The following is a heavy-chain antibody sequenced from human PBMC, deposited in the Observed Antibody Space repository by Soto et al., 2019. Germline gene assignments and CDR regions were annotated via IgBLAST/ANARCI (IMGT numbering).Heavy chain of an antibody. CDR1: GFTFSSYA. J-gene: IGHJ6*01. D-gene: IGHD3-10*01. V-gene: IGHV3-23*01. CDR2: ISGSGGST. Sequence: EVQLLESGGGLVQPGGSLRLSCAASGFTFSSYAMSWVRQAPGKGLEWVSAISGSGGSTYYADSVKGRFTISRDNSKNTLHLQRNSLRAEHTSLSYGATEITMGRGGLDDYDYGMDVWGQGTTVTVSS. CDR3: ATEITMGRGGLDDYDYGMDV.